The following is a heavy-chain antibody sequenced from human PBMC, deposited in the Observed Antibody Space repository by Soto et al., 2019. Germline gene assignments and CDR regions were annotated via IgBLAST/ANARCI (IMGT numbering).Heavy chain of an antibody. CDR3: ARHLYTNANGHLFVDF. CDR1: GYGFSNYW. J-gene: IGHJ1*01. V-gene: IGHV5-51*01. D-gene: IGHD2-8*01. Sequence: PGESLKISCEGSGYGFSNYWIGWVRQKSGKGLEWMGIIFPRDSDTKYNPSLQGQVSISADNSVATAYLHLSSLKPSDSAIYYCARHLYTNANGHLFVDFWGQRTPVTVSS. CDR2: IFPRDSDT.